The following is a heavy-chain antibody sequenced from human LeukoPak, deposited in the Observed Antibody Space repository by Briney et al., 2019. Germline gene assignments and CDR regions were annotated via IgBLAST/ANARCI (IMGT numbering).Heavy chain of an antibody. CDR1: GGSFSGYY. Sequence: SETLSLTCAVYGGSFSGYYWSWIRQPPGKGLEWIGEINHSGSTNYNPSLKSRVTISVDTSKNQFSRKLSSVTAADTAVYYCARGRGDDSSGSVDYWGQGTLVTVSS. V-gene: IGHV4-34*01. CDR2: INHSGST. J-gene: IGHJ4*02. CDR3: ARGRGDDSSGSVDY. D-gene: IGHD3-22*01.